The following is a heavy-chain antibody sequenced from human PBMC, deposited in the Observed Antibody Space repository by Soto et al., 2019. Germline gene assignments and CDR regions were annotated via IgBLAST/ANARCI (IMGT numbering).Heavy chain of an antibody. V-gene: IGHV3-23*01. D-gene: IGHD1-20*01. Sequence: EVQLLESGGGLVQPGGSLRLSCAASGFSFSTYAMSWVRQAPGKGLEWVSSIGGGDDDRYYADSVKGRFTISRDNSENTVSLQMSSLSADDTARYYCAKDRQSYNSVWDSFEFWGQGRVVTVTS. CDR3: AKDRQSYNSVWDSFEF. CDR2: IGGGDDDR. CDR1: GFSFSTYA. J-gene: IGHJ3*01.